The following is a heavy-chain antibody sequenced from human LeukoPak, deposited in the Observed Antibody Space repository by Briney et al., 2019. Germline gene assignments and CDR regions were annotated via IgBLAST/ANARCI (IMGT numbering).Heavy chain of an antibody. Sequence: GGSLRLSCAASGLTFSSYAMSWVRQAPGKGLEWVSTISGSADSTHYADSVKGRFTISRDNSKNTLYLQINSLMADDAAVYYCGGAKFYYYGMDVWGQGTTVTVSS. CDR2: ISGSADST. CDR1: GLTFSSYA. J-gene: IGHJ6*02. D-gene: IGHD1-26*01. CDR3: GGAKFYYYGMDV. V-gene: IGHV3-23*01.